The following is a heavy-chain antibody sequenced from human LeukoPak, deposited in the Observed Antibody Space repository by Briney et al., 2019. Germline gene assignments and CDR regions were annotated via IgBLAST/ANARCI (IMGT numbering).Heavy chain of an antibody. CDR2: ITGSGANT. D-gene: IGHD2-15*01. Sequence: GGPLRLSCAASGFTFSSYAMSWVRQAPGKGLEWISSITGSGANTFYADSVKGRVTISRDNSENMLHLQVNSLRAEDTAIYYCAKGISSQKIDWFDPWGQGTLVTVSS. CDR1: GFTFSSYA. CDR3: AKGISSQKIDWFDP. J-gene: IGHJ5*02. V-gene: IGHV3-23*01.